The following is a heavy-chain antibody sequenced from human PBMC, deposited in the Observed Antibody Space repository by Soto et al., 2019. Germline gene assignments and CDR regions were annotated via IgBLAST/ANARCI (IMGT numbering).Heavy chain of an antibody. D-gene: IGHD3-10*01. CDR3: TRQNYDSGTSWA. CDR2: IHYSGVT. V-gene: IGHV4-59*08. Sequence: PSETLSLTCAVSGDSISDSYWNWIRQPPGKGLEWIGYIHYSGVTKYNPSLKSRVTISVATSKNQLSLKVTSVSAADTAVYYCTRQNYDSGTSWAWGQGTLVTVSS. CDR1: GDSISDSY. J-gene: IGHJ4*02.